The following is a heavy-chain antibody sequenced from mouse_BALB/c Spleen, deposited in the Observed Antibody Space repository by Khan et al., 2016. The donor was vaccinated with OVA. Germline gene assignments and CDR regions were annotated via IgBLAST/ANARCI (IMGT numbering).Heavy chain of an antibody. CDR3: ARVHGGDFDY. Sequence: QLEESGPGLVKPSQSLSLTCTVTGYSITSDYAWNWIRQFPGNKLEWLGYISYSGNTKYNPSLKSRISVTRDTSKNQFFLQLNSVTTEDTATYDCARVHGGDFDYWGQGTTLTVSS. J-gene: IGHJ2*01. CDR1: GYSITSDYA. CDR2: ISYSGNT. V-gene: IGHV3-2*02.